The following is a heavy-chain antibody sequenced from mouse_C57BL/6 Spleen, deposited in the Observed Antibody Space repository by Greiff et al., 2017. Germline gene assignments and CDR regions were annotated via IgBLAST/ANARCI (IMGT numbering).Heavy chain of an antibody. D-gene: IGHD2-4*01. V-gene: IGHV7-3*01. CDR2: IRNKANGYTT. CDR3: ARYIDDYDEGAWCAY. J-gene: IGHJ3*01. Sequence: EVKLVESGGGLVQPGGSLSLSCAASGFTFTDYYMSWVRQPPGKALEWLGFIRNKANGYTTEYSASVKGRFTISRDNSQSILYLQMNALRAEDSATYYCARYIDDYDEGAWCAYWGQGTLVTVSA. CDR1: GFTFTDYY.